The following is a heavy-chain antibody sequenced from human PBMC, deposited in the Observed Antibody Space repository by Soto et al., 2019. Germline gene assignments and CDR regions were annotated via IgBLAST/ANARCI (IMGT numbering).Heavy chain of an antibody. J-gene: IGHJ4*02. CDR3: VRWVQAKGATEPDY. D-gene: IGHD1-26*01. V-gene: IGHV3-74*01. CDR1: GFTFSIYW. Sequence: GESLKISCAASGFTFSIYWMQWVRQAPGKGLVWVSRINSDGSSTSYADSVKGRFTISRDNAKNTLYLQMNSLRAEDTAVYYCVRWVQAKGATEPDYWGQGTLVTVSS. CDR2: INSDGSST.